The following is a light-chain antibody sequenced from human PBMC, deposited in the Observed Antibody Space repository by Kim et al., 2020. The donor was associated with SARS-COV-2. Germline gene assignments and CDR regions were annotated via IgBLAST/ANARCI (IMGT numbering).Light chain of an antibody. Sequence: SYELTQPPSVSVAPGKAASITCGGNNIASKGVHWYQQKPGQAPVLVIYYDTDRPSGIPERFSGSNSGNTATLTVSRVEAGDEADYYCQVWDTNSDHVVFGGGTKVTVL. J-gene: IGLJ2*01. CDR1: NIASKG. CDR3: QVWDTNSDHVV. V-gene: IGLV3-21*04. CDR2: YDT.